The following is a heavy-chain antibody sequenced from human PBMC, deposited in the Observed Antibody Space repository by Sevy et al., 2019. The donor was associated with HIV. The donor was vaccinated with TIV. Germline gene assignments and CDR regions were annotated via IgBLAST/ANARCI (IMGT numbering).Heavy chain of an antibody. CDR2: ISYDGSNK. J-gene: IGHJ5*02. D-gene: IGHD1-26*01. CDR3: ARDQGSGSYHRRPNWFDP. Sequence: GGSLRLSCAASGFTFSSYAMHWVRQAPGKGLEWVAVISYDGSNKYYADSVKGRFTISRDNSKNTLYLQMNSLRAEDTAVYYCARDQGSGSYHRRPNWFDPGGQGTLVTVSS. CDR1: GFTFSSYA. V-gene: IGHV3-30-3*01.